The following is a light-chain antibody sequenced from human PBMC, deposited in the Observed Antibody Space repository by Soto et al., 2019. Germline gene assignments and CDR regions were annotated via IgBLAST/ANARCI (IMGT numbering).Light chain of an antibody. Sequence: QLVLTQPASVSGSPGQSITISCTGTSSDVGGYNYVSWYQQPPGKAPTLIIYEVSNRPSGVSNRFSGSKSGNTASLTISGLHTEDEADYYCSSYTTTNTVVFGGGTKLTVL. CDR1: SSDVGGYNY. V-gene: IGLV2-14*01. J-gene: IGLJ2*01. CDR2: EVS. CDR3: SSYTTTNTVV.